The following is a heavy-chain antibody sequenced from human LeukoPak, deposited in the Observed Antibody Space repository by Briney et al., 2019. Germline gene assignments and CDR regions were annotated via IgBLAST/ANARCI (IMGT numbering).Heavy chain of an antibody. J-gene: IGHJ6*02. D-gene: IGHD3-22*01. CDR3: ARDQGYYDSSGYSQGYGMDV. V-gene: IGHV1-69*04. CDR1: GGTFSSYA. Sequence: SVKVSCKASGGTFSSYAISWVRQAPGQGLEWMGRIIPILGIANYAQKFQGRVTITADKSTSTAYMELSSLRSEDTAVYYCARDQGYYDSSGYSQGYGMDVWGQGTTVTVSS. CDR2: IIPILGIA.